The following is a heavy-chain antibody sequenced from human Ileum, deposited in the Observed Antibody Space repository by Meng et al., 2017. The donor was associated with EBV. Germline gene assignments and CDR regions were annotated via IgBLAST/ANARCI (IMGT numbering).Heavy chain of an antibody. D-gene: IGHD3-10*01. Sequence: HVHLRCSVPRLLMPSGPLSLTCAVSGDSVSGSAWWSWVRHPPGKGLEWIGEVYHDGATNYHPSLKSRVTISLDKSKNEVNLHLNSLTAADTAVYFCARSSPIVRGLDYWGQGTLVTVSS. CDR1: GDSVSGSAW. J-gene: IGHJ4*02. CDR3: ARSSPIVRGLDY. V-gene: IGHV4-4*02. CDR2: VYHDGAT.